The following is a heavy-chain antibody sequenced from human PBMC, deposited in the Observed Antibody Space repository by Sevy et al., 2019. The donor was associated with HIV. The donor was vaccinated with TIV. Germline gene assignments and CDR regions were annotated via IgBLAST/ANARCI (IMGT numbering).Heavy chain of an antibody. CDR2: FYSGGNT. D-gene: IGHD2-2*01. V-gene: IGHV3-53*01. J-gene: IGHJ3*02. CDR1: GLTVSNNY. CDR3: AREAMPPKYVFDI. Sequence: GGSLRLSCAASGLTVSNNYMAWVRQAPGKGLEWVSVFYSGGNTYYADSVKGRFTVSRDDSKNTVYLQMNSLRVEDTALYYCAREAMPPKYVFDICGQGTMVTVSS.